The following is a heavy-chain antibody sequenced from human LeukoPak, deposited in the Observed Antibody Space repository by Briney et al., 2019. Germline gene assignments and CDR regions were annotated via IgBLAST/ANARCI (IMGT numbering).Heavy chain of an antibody. CDR2: ISGSGGST. D-gene: IGHD6-13*01. CDR1: GFTFSSYA. Sequence: TGGSLRLSCAASGFTFSSYAMSWVRQAPGKGLEWVSAISGSGGSTYYADSVKGRFTISRDNSKNTPYLQMNSLRAEDTAVYYCAKGAYSSSWERGDYWGQGTLVTVSS. J-gene: IGHJ4*02. V-gene: IGHV3-23*01. CDR3: AKGAYSSSWERGDY.